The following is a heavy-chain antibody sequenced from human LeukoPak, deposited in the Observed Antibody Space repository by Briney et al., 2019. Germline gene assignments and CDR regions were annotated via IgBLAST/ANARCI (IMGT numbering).Heavy chain of an antibody. Sequence: SETLSLTCTVSGGSISSSSYYWGWIRQPPGKGLEWIGSIYYSGSTYYNPSLKSRVTISVDTSKNQFSLKLSSVTAADTAVYYCARQGAHDYGDYWGQGTLVTVSS. CDR3: ARQGAHDYGDY. V-gene: IGHV4-39*01. CDR1: GGSISSSSYY. CDR2: IYYSGST. J-gene: IGHJ4*02. D-gene: IGHD3-16*01.